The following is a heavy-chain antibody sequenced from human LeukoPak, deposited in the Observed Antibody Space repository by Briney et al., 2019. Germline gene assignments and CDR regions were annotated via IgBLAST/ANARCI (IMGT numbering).Heavy chain of an antibody. CDR1: GYTLTELS. CDR3: VTPRGY. Sequence: ASVKVSCKVSGYTLTELSMHWVRQAPGKGLEWMGGFNPEHGETNYSQKFQGRVTKTGDTSTNTAYMEMSNLRAEERAGSYCVTPRGYWGQGTLVTVSS. D-gene: IGHD3-10*01. V-gene: IGHV1-24*01. CDR2: FNPEHGET. J-gene: IGHJ4*02.